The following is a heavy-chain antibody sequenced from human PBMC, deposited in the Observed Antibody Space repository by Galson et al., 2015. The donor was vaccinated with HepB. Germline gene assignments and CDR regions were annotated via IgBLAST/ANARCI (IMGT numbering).Heavy chain of an antibody. D-gene: IGHD3-10*01. CDR1: GFTVSSIY. Sequence: SLRLSCAASGFTVSSIYMSWVRQAPGTGLEGVSDIYSGGTTYYADPAKGRFTISRHNSKNTLSLQMNSLRAEDTAVYYCARDSYGSGSYPYEAFDIWGQGTMVTVAS. V-gene: IGHV3-53*04. J-gene: IGHJ3*02. CDR2: IYSGGTT. CDR3: ARDSYGSGSYPYEAFDI.